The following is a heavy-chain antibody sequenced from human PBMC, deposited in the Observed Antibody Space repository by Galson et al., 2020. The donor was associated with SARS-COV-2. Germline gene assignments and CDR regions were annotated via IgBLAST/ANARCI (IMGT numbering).Heavy chain of an antibody. V-gene: IGHV3-30*18. D-gene: IGHD2-15*01. Sequence: GESLKISCAASGFTFSSYGMHWVRQAPGKGLEWVAVISYDGSNKYYADSVKGRFTISRDNSKNTLYLQMNSLRAEDTAVYYCAKDRGRYCSGGSCYAVDYWGQGTLVTVSS. J-gene: IGHJ4*02. CDR2: ISYDGSNK. CDR3: AKDRGRYCSGGSCYAVDY. CDR1: GFTFSSYG.